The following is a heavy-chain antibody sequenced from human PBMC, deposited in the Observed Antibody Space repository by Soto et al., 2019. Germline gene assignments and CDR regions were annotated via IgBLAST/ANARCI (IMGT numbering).Heavy chain of an antibody. CDR3: TRSRDWYYYYYGMDV. J-gene: IGHJ6*02. CDR2: IRSKTNGGTT. V-gene: IGHV3-49*03. CDR1: GFTFGDYA. Sequence: GGSLRLSCAASGFTFGDYAMSWFRQAPGKGLEWVGFIRSKTNGGTTDYAASVKGRFTISRDDSKSIAYLQMNSLKTEDTAVYYCTRSRDWYYYYYGMDVWGQGTTVTVSS. D-gene: IGHD2-21*01.